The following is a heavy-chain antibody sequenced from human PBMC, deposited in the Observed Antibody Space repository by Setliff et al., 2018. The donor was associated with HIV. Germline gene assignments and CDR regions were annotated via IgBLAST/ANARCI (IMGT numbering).Heavy chain of an antibody. CDR3: AKAAVDMTTIAFVGPPGY. V-gene: IGHV1-69*11. CDR1: GGTFRSYS. Sequence: SVKVSCKACGGTFRSYSINWVRQAPGQGLEWMGTIIPFIDATHYAQSFQVRLTITAYESSNTAYMELIILRLHDTAVYYCAKAAVDMTTIAFVGPPGYWGQGTLVTVSS. J-gene: IGHJ4*02. CDR2: IIPFIDAT. D-gene: IGHD4-17*01.